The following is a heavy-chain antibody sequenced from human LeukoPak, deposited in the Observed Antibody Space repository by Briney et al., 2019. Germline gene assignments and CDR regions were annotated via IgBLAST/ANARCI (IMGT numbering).Heavy chain of an antibody. CDR3: ARGLRNYDILTGYSHQGWFDP. Sequence: SETLSLTCTVSGGSISSSSYYWGWIRQPPGKGLEWIGSIYNSGSTHYNPSLKSRVTISADTSKNQFSLKLSSVTAADTAVYYCARGLRNYDILTGYSHQGWFDPWGQGTLVTVSS. CDR2: IYNSGST. CDR1: GGSISSSSYY. J-gene: IGHJ5*02. V-gene: IGHV4-39*07. D-gene: IGHD3-9*01.